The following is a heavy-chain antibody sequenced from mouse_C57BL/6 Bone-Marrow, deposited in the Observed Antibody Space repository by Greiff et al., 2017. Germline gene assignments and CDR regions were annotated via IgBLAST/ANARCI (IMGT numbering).Heavy chain of an antibody. CDR1: GYTFTSYW. J-gene: IGHJ2*01. Sequence: QVQLQQPGAELVKPGASVKLSCKASGYTFTSYWMHWVKQRPGQGLEWIGMIHPNSGSTNYNEKFKSKATLTVDTSSSTAYMQLSSLTAEDSAVYYGARGPDCYGPFDYWGQGTTLTVSS. V-gene: IGHV1-64*01. CDR3: ARGPDCYGPFDY. D-gene: IGHD1-1*01. CDR2: IHPNSGST.